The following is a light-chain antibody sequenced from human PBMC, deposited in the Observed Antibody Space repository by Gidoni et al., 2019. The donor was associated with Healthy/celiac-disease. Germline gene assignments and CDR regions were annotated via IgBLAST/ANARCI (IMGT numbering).Light chain of an antibody. CDR3: QQYNNWPPYT. J-gene: IGKJ1*01. CDR2: GAS. CDR1: QSVSSN. V-gene: IGKV3-15*01. Sequence: EIVLTQSPATLSVSPGERATLSCRASQSVSSNVAWYQQKPGQAPRLLIYGASTRATGIPARFSGSGSGTEFTLTISSLQSEDFAVYYCQQYNNWPPYTFXQXTKVEIK.